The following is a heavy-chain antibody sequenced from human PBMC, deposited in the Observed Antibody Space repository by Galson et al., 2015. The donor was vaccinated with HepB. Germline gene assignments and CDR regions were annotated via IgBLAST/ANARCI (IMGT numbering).Heavy chain of an antibody. CDR3: ARAIELGSGSYYFLDAFDI. CDR2: ISSNGGST. D-gene: IGHD1-26*01. V-gene: IGHV3-64*01. Sequence: SLRLSCAASGFTFSSYAMHWVRQAPGKGLEYVSAISSNGGSTYYANSVKGRFTISRDNSKNTLYLQMGSLRAEDMAVYYCARAIELGSGSYYFLDAFDIWGQGTMVTVSS. J-gene: IGHJ3*02. CDR1: GFTFSSYA.